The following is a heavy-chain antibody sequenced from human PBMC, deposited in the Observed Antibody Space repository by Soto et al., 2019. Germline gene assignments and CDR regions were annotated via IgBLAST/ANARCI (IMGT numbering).Heavy chain of an antibody. CDR1: GFTFSSYW. V-gene: IGHV3-74*01. Sequence: GGSLRLSCAASGFTFSSYWMHWVRQAPGKGLVWVSRINSDGSSTSYADSVKGRFTISRDNAKNTLYLQMNSLRAEDTAVYYCARAAYCSGGSCYYGYFDYWGQGTLVTVSS. CDR3: ARAAYCSGGSCYYGYFDY. D-gene: IGHD2-15*01. CDR2: INSDGSST. J-gene: IGHJ4*02.